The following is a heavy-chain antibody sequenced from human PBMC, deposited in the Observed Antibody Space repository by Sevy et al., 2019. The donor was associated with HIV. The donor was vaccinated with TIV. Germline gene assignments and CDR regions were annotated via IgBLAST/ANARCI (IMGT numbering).Heavy chain of an antibody. Sequence: GESLKISCKGSGYTFTNYWIGWVRQMPGKGLEWMGIIYPGDSDTRYSPSFQGQVTISADKSISTAYLQWSSLKASDTAMYYCARYPIVVVPAAEYYFDYWCQGTLVTVSS. CDR3: ARYPIVVVPAAEYYFDY. CDR2: IYPGDSDT. CDR1: GYTFTNYW. J-gene: IGHJ4*02. D-gene: IGHD2-2*01. V-gene: IGHV5-51*01.